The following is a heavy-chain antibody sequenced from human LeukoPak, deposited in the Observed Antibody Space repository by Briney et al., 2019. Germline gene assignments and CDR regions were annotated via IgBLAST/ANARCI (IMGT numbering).Heavy chain of an antibody. CDR2: INPNSGGT. J-gene: IGHJ1*01. V-gene: IGHV1-2*02. CDR1: GDTFSSHT. D-gene: IGHD6-19*01. CDR3: ARVWSSGWYWGYFQH. Sequence: ASVKVSCKASGDTFSSHTIAWVRQAPGQGLEWMGWINPNSGGTNYAQKFQGRVTMTRDTSISTAYMELSRLRSDDTAVYYCARVWSSGWYWGYFQHWGQGTLVTVSS.